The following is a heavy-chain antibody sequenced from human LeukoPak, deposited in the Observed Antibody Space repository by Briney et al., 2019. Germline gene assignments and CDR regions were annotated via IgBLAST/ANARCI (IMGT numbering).Heavy chain of an antibody. CDR3: AIIVGYCSGGSCYSNDY. Sequence: PGGSLRLSCAASGFTFSSYGMHWVRQAPGKGLEWVAVIWYDGSNKYYADSVKGRFTISRDNSKNTLYLQVNSLRAEDTAVYYCAIIVGYCSGGSCYSNDYWGQGTLVTVSS. D-gene: IGHD2-15*01. J-gene: IGHJ4*02. CDR1: GFTFSSYG. CDR2: IWYDGSNK. V-gene: IGHV3-33*01.